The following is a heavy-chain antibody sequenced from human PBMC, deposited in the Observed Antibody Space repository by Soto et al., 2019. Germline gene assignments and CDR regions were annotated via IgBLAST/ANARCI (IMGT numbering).Heavy chain of an antibody. V-gene: IGHV3-30*18. J-gene: IGHJ3*02. CDR3: ANDWRHIDSNGLGAFEI. D-gene: IGHD3-22*01. Sequence: QVQLEESGGGVVQPGRSLRLSCVASGFAFSNYGMHWVRQAPGKGLEWVAVISSDGSHKYYADTLKGRFTISRDNSENTLSLQMNSLAAEDTAVYYCANDWRHIDSNGLGAFEICGQGTMVTVSS. CDR1: GFAFSNYG. CDR2: ISSDGSHK.